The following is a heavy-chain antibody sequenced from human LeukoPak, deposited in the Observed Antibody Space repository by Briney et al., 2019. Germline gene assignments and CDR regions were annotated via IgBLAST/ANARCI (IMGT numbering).Heavy chain of an antibody. CDR2: IYYSGST. J-gene: IGHJ4*02. CDR3: ARAVDIVATMFDY. V-gene: IGHV4-59*01. Sequence: SETLSLTCTVSGGSISSYYWSWIRQPPGKGLAWIGYIYYSGSTNYNPSLKSRVTISVDTSKNQFSLKLSSVTAADTAVYYCARAVDIVATMFDYWGQGTLVTVSS. CDR1: GGSISSYY. D-gene: IGHD5-12*01.